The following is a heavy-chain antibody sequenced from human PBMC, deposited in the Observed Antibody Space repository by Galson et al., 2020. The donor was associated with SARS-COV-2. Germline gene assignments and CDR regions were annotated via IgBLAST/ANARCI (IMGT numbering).Heavy chain of an antibody. CDR1: GFSLSTDGKC. D-gene: IGHD1-26*01. CDR3: AQILCVGASGWDV. J-gene: IGHJ6*04. V-gene: IGHV2-70*17. Sequence: VSGPTLVKPTQTLTLTCTFSGFSLSTDGKCVSWIRQPPGKALEWLARIDWDDAKFYSTSLKSRLSISKDTSKNQVVLTMTNMEPVDTGTYYCAQILCVGASGWDVWGKGTTVTVSS. CDR2: IDWDDAK.